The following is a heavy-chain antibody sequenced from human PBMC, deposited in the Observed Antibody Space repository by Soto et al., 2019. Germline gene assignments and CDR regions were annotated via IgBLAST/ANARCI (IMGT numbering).Heavy chain of an antibody. D-gene: IGHD3-22*01. V-gene: IGHV3-53*01. J-gene: IGHJ4*02. Sequence: VGSLRLSCVASGFGVSNNYMNWVRQAPGKGLEWVSVVYSGGTTYYAGSVRGRFTVSRDDSKNTLFLQMSSLRAEDTAVYYCARAGSPFDSDSSGYWGFDHWGQGTLVTVSS. CDR1: GFGVSNNY. CDR3: ARAGSPFDSDSSGYWGFDH. CDR2: VYSGGTT.